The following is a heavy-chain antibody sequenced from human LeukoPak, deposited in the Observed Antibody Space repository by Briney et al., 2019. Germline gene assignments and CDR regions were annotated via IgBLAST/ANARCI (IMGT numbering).Heavy chain of an antibody. CDR1: GFTFSNAW. D-gene: IGHD4-11*01. J-gene: IGHJ6*02. Sequence: GGSLRLSCAASGFTFSNAWMSWVRQAPGKGLEWVGRIESKTDGGTTDYAAPVKGRFTISRDDSKNTLYLQMNSLKTEDTAVYYCTTPSDYSSYYYYGMDVWGQGTTVTVSS. CDR2: IESKTDGGTT. V-gene: IGHV3-15*04. CDR3: TTPSDYSSYYYYGMDV.